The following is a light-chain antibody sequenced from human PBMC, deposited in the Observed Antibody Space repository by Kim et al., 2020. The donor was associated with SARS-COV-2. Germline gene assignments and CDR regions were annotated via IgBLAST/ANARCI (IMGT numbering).Light chain of an antibody. J-gene: IGLJ2*01. CDR3: SSYAGSNNLV. V-gene: IGLV2-8*01. Sequence: GHAFTIACTGTSSDVGGYNYVSWDQQHPGKAPKLMIYEVNKRPSGVPDRFSGSKSGNTASLTVSGLQAEDEADYYCSSYAGSNNLVFGGGTQLTVL. CDR1: SSDVGGYNY. CDR2: EVN.